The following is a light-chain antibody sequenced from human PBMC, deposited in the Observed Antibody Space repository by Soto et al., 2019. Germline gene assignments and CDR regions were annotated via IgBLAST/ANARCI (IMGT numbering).Light chain of an antibody. J-gene: IGLJ3*02. CDR2: EVT. V-gene: IGLV2-23*02. CDR1: NXXVGTYNL. Sequence: QSALTQPASVSGSVGQSITISCTGSNXXVGTYNLVSWYQQHPGKAPKLIIYEVTKRPSGVSNRFSGSKSGNTASLTISGLQXXXEAXYSCCSCAPGSTWLFGGGTKLTVL. CDR3: CSCAPGSTWL.